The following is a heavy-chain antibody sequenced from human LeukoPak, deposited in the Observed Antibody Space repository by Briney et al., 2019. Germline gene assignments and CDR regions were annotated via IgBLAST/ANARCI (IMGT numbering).Heavy chain of an antibody. Sequence: GGSLGLSCAASGFTFSSYWMSWVRQAPGKGLEWVANIKQDGSEKYYVDSVKGRFTISRDNAKNSLYLQMNSLRAEDTAVYYCARDRRQAYLYDWGQGTLVTVSS. V-gene: IGHV3-7*01. D-gene: IGHD6-6*01. CDR3: ARDRRQAYLYD. CDR2: IKQDGSEK. J-gene: IGHJ4*02. CDR1: GFTFSSYW.